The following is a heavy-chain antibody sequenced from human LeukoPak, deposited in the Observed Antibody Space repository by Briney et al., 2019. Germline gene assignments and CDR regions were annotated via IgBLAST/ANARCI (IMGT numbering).Heavy chain of an antibody. CDR3: AKDMTFGVVNLFDY. Sequence: GGSLRLSCAASGFTFSTYGIHWVRQAPGKGLEWVAVISYDGSNKYYADSVKGRFTISRDNSKNTLYLEMNSLRTEDTALYYCAKDMTFGVVNLFDYWGQGTLVTVSS. J-gene: IGHJ4*02. CDR2: ISYDGSNK. V-gene: IGHV3-30*18. CDR1: GFTFSTYG. D-gene: IGHD3-3*01.